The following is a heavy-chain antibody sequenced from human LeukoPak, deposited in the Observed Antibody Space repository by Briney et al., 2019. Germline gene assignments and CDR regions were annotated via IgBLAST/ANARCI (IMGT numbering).Heavy chain of an antibody. J-gene: IGHJ4*02. CDR2: IRSKIDGGAT. V-gene: IGHV3-15*07. D-gene: IGHD2-21*01. CDR1: GFNVNNAW. Sequence: AGGSLRLSCPASGFNVNNAWMSWVRQAPGKGLEWVGRIRSKIDGGATDYAAPVKGRFTISRDDSKNTLYLQINSLKIEDTAMYYCYTSITDYWGQGTLVTVSS. CDR3: YTSITDY.